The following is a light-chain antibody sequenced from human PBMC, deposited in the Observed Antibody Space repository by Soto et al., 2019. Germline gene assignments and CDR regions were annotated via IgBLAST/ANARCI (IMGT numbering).Light chain of an antibody. CDR2: KAS. CDR3: QHYYNYSRT. CDR1: QSVSSW. J-gene: IGKJ2*01. V-gene: IGKV1-5*03. Sequence: DIQMTQSPSTLSVSVGDSVTITCRASQSVSSWLAWYQQKPGKAPDLLIYKASTLQSGVPSRFSGSGSGTEFTLTISSLQPDDFATYYCQHYYNYSRTFGQGTKGDI.